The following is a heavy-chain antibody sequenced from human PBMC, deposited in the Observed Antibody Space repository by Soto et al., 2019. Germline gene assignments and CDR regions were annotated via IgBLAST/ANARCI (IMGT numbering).Heavy chain of an antibody. Sequence: GGSLRLSCAASGFTFSSYWMHWVRQAPGKGLVWVSRINSDGSSTSYADSVKGRFTISRDNAKNTLYLQMNSLRAEDTAVYYCARRGSSSWYDFDYWGQGTLVTVSS. V-gene: IGHV3-74*01. D-gene: IGHD6-13*01. CDR1: GFTFSSYW. J-gene: IGHJ4*02. CDR2: INSDGSST. CDR3: ARRGSSSWYDFDY.